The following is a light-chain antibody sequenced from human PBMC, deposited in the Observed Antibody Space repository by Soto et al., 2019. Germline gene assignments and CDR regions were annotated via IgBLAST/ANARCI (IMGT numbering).Light chain of an antibody. CDR1: QGVSNR. CDR3: LQQNSYPWT. Sequence: DIQMTQSPSAMSASVGDRITITCRASQGVSNRLVWFQQKPGKVPKRLIFAATLLQSGVPSRFSGSGSGKEFTLTISGLQAEDFATYYCLQQNSYPWTFGPGTKVDIK. V-gene: IGKV1-17*03. CDR2: AAT. J-gene: IGKJ1*01.